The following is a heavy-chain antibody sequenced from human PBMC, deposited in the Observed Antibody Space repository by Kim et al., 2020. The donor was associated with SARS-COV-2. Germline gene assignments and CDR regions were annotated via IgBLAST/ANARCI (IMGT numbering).Heavy chain of an antibody. CDR2: TI. V-gene: IGHV3-48*02. CDR3: ARSGSGYFDP. Sequence: TIHYADSVKGRFTISRDNAKNSLYLQRSSLRDEDTAVYYCARSGSGYFDPWGQGTLVTVSS. D-gene: IGHD3-10*01. J-gene: IGHJ5*02.